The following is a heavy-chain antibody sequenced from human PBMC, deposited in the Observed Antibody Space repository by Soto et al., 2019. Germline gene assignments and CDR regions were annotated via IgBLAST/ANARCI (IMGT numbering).Heavy chain of an antibody. J-gene: IGHJ6*03. CDR2: ISYDGSNK. V-gene: IGHV3-30*18. CDR1: GFTFSSYG. CDR3: AKDLAIAVASYMDV. Sequence: GGSLRLSCAASGFTFSSYGMHWVRQAPGKGLEWVAVISYDGSNKYYADSVKGRFTISRDNSKNTLYLQMNSLRAEDTAVYYCAKDLAIAVASYMDVWGKGTTVTVSS. D-gene: IGHD6-19*01.